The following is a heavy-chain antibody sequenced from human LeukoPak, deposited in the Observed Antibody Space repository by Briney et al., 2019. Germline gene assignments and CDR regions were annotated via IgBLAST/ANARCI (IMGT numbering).Heavy chain of an antibody. Sequence: PGGSLRLSCAASGFTVSINYMSWVRQAPGKGLEWVAIISSYESNRFYADSVEGRFTISRDNSRNTLYLHMNSLTTEDSAVYFCVRGGATTAIAAFDVWGQGTMVTVSS. CDR1: GFTVSINY. V-gene: IGHV3-30*03. CDR2: ISSYESNR. J-gene: IGHJ3*01. CDR3: VRGGATTAIAAFDV. D-gene: IGHD2-21*02.